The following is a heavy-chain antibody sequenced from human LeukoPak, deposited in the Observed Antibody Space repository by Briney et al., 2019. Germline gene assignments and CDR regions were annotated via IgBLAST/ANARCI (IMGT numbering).Heavy chain of an antibody. CDR1: GFTFSSYG. CDR2: ISYDGSNK. J-gene: IGHJ4*02. V-gene: IGHV3-30*18. Sequence: GGSLRLSCAASGFTFSSYGMHWVRQAPGKGLEWVAVISYDGSNKYYADSVKGRFTISRDNSKNTLYLQMNSLRAEDTAVYYCAKDLVGATKTDYWGQGTLVTVSS. CDR3: AKDLVGATKTDY. D-gene: IGHD1-26*01.